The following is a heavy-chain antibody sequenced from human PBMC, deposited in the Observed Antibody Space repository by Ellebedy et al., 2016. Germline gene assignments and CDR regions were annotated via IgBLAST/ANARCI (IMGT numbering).Heavy chain of an antibody. CDR2: ISGSGGST. CDR1: GFTFSSYG. V-gene: IGHV3-23*01. D-gene: IGHD5-24*01. CDR3: TSAPGDGYNLYFFDY. Sequence: GGSLRLSCAASGFTFSSYGMHWVRQAPGKGLEWVSAISGSGGSTHHADSVKGRFTISRDNSKNTLYLQMNSLKTEDTAVYYCTSAPGDGYNLYFFDYWGQGTLVTVSS. J-gene: IGHJ4*02.